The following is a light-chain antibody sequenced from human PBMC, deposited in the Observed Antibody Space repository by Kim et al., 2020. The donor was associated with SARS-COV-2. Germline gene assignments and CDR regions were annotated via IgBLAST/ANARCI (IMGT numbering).Light chain of an antibody. CDR3: QQYVTSPYT. Sequence: WSPGERAPLSGRASQSISRNFLAWHQQKPGQAPRLLIYGASSRATGIPDRFSGSGSGTDFTLTISRLEPEDFAVYYCQQYVTSPYTFGQGTKLEI. V-gene: IGKV3-20*01. CDR2: GAS. J-gene: IGKJ2*01. CDR1: QSISRNF.